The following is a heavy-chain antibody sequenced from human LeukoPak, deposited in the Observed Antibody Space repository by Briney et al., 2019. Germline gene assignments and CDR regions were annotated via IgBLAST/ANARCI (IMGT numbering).Heavy chain of an antibody. CDR3: ARDGVVAANYGMDV. J-gene: IGHJ6*02. V-gene: IGHV1-18*01. CDR1: GYTFTSYG. D-gene: IGHD2-15*01. CDR2: ISAYNGNT. Sequence: GSVKVSCKASGYTFTSYGISWVRPATGQGLGWMGWISAYNGNTNYAQKLQGRVTMTTDTSTSTAYMELRSLRSDDTAVYYCARDGVVAANYGMDVWGQGTTVTVSS.